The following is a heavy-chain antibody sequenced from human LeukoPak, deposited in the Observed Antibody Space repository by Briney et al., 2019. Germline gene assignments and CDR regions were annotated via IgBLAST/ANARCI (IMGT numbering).Heavy chain of an antibody. Sequence: PSETLSLTCTVSGASISSSNYYWGWIRQPPGKGLEWIGYIYYSGSTNYNPSLKSRVTISVDTSKNQFSLKLSSVTAADTAVYYCARENVRNRDYYGMDVWGQGTTVTVSS. CDR3: ARENVRNRDYYGMDV. V-gene: IGHV4-61*01. CDR1: GASISSSNYY. J-gene: IGHJ6*02. D-gene: IGHD1-1*01. CDR2: IYYSGST.